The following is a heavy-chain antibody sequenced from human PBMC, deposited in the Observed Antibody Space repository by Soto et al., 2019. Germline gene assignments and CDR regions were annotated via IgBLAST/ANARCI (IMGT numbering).Heavy chain of an antibody. CDR3: ARGYSSSWYEYYYYGMDV. J-gene: IGHJ6*02. Sequence: GASVKVSCKASGYTFTSYGISWVRQAPGQGLEWMGWISAYNGNTNYAQKFQGWVTMTRDTSISTAYMELSRLRSDDTAVYYCARGYSSSWYEYYYYGMDVWGQGTTVTVSS. CDR2: ISAYNGNT. V-gene: IGHV1-18*01. D-gene: IGHD6-13*01. CDR1: GYTFTSYG.